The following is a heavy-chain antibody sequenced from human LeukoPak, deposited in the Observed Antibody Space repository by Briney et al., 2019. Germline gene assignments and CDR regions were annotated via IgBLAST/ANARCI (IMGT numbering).Heavy chain of an antibody. CDR1: GFTFSSYR. CDR2: ISSSSSTI. V-gene: IGHV3-48*02. Sequence: LAGGSLRLSCAASGFTFSSYRMNWVRQAPGKGLEWVSYISSSSSTIYYAGSVKGRFTISRDNAKNSLYLQMNSLRDEDTAVYYCARGDSSGYGPDHWGQGTLVTVSS. CDR3: ARGDSSGYGPDH. D-gene: IGHD3-22*01. J-gene: IGHJ5*02.